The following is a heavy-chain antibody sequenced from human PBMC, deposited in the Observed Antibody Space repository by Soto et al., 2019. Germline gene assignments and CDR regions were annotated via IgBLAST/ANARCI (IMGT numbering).Heavy chain of an antibody. CDR3: ARHGPQSISYYYGSWSYGGIDY. Sequence: SETLSLTCTVSGGSISTHYWNWVRQPPGKGLEWIGYIDYKGNTKYNPSLKSRVTTSVDTSNNQFSLKLNSVTAADTAVYYCARHGPQSISYYYGSWSYGGIDYWGQATLVTVSS. CDR2: IDYKGNT. V-gene: IGHV4-59*08. D-gene: IGHD3-10*01. CDR1: GGSISTHY. J-gene: IGHJ4*02.